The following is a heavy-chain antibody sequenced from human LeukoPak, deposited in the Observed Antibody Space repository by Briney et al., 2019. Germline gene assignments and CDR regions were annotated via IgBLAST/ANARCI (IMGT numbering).Heavy chain of an antibody. CDR2: INHSGST. J-gene: IGHJ4*02. CDR1: GGSFSGYY. CDR3: ARRLPTEEEEVPSYYFDY. D-gene: IGHD4-11*01. Sequence: SETLSLTCAVYGGSFSGYYWCWIRQPPGKGLEWIGEINHSGSTNYNPSLKSRVTISVDTSKNQFSLKLSSVTAADTAVYYCARRLPTEEEEVPSYYFDYWGQGTLVTVSS. V-gene: IGHV4-34*01.